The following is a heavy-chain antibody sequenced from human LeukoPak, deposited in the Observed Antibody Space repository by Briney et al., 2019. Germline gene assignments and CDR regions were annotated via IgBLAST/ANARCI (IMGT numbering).Heavy chain of an antibody. CDR1: GFTFDDYG. V-gene: IGHV3-20*04. J-gene: IGHJ4*02. Sequence: GGSLRLSCAASGFTFDDYGMSWVRQAPGKGLEWVSGINWNGGSTGYADSVKGRFTISRDNAKNSLYLQMNSLRAEDTALYYCARVEQETVDPDFDYWGQGTLVTVSP. D-gene: IGHD4-11*01. CDR3: ARVEQETVDPDFDY. CDR2: INWNGGST.